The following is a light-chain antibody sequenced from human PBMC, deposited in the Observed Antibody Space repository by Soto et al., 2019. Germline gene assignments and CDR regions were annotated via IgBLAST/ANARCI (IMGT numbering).Light chain of an antibody. CDR1: QGISSA. CDR2: DAS. J-gene: IGKJ5*01. Sequence: AIQLTQSPSSLSASVGDRVSITCQASQGISSALAWYQHKPGKAPKILIYDASSLQSGVPSRFSGSESGTECTLTFSSLQPEDFATYYCQQLKTYPFTFGQGTRLEI. V-gene: IGKV1-13*02. CDR3: QQLKTYPFT.